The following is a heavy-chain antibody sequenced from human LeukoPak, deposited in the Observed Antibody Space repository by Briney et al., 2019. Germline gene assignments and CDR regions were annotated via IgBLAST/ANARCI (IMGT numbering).Heavy chain of an antibody. Sequence: GGSLRLSCAASGFTFNNYAMNWVRQAPGKGLVWVSRISPTESTTSYADSVKGRFTVSRDNAKNTLYLQVNNLRAEDTAVYYCARGPNSNWSGLDFWGQGTLLTVSS. V-gene: IGHV3-74*01. J-gene: IGHJ4*02. CDR2: ISPTESTT. CDR1: GFTFNNYA. CDR3: ARGPNSNWSGLDF. D-gene: IGHD6-6*01.